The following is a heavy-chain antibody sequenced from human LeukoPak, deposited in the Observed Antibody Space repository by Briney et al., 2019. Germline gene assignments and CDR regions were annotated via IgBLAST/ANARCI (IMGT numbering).Heavy chain of an antibody. J-gene: IGHJ4*02. D-gene: IGHD3-22*01. V-gene: IGHV1-2*02. CDR1: GYTFTGYY. Sequence: ASVKVSCKTSGYTFTGYYMHWVRQAPGQGLEWMGWINPNSGGTNYAQKFQGRVTMTRDTSISTAYMELSRLRSDDTAVYYCARCLRGYQTYDYWGQGTLVTVSS. CDR3: ARCLRGYQTYDY. CDR2: INPNSGGT.